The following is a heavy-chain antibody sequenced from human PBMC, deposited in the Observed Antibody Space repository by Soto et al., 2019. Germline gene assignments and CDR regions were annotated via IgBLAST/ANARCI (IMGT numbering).Heavy chain of an antibody. Sequence: QVQLVQSGAEVKKPGASVKVSCKASGYTFTSYDINWVRQATGQGLEWMGWMNPNSGNTGYEQKFQCRVTMKRNKYISTAYMELSSLRSEDTAVYYCARELLAARRALDPWGQGTLVTVSS. CDR1: GYTFTSYD. D-gene: IGHD6-6*01. CDR2: MNPNSGNT. CDR3: ARELLAARRALDP. V-gene: IGHV1-8*01. J-gene: IGHJ5*02.